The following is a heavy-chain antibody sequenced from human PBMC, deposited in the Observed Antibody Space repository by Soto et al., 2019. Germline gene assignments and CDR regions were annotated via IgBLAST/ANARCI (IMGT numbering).Heavy chain of an antibody. D-gene: IGHD3-16*01. Sequence: QVQLVQSGXXXKKPXXXXXVSCKASGYIFVNYGIAWVRQAPGQGLEWMGWISPYTGNTHSATKVQGRLTMTTDTSTSTAYMDLGSLTSDDTAVYYCVMVDNYVTPTPQDVWGQGTTVTVSS. CDR1: GYIFVNYG. V-gene: IGHV1-18*01. J-gene: IGHJ6*02. CDR3: VMVDNYVTPTPQDV. CDR2: ISPYTGNT.